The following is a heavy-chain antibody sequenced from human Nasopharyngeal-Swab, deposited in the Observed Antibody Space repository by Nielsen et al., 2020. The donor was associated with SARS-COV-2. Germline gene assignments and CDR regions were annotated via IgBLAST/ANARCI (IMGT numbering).Heavy chain of an antibody. J-gene: IGHJ4*02. V-gene: IGHV3-53*01. CDR3: ARDILGSSGWKHFDS. CDR2: IYSGGST. Sequence: GESLKISCAASGFTVSSNYMSWVRQAPGKGLEWVSVIYSGGSTYYADSVKGRFTISRDNSKNTLYLQMNSLRAEDTAVYYCARDILGSSGWKHFDSWGQGTLVTVSP. CDR1: GFTVSSNY. D-gene: IGHD6-25*01.